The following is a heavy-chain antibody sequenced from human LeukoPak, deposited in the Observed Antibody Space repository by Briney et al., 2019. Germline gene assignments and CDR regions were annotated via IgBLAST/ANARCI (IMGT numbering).Heavy chain of an antibody. CDR2: INPSGGST. D-gene: IGHD2-2*01. CDR3: ARGIVVKPSANWFDP. Sequence: ASVKVSCKASGYTFTSYYMHWVRQAPGQGLEWMGIINPSGGSTSYAQKFQGRVTMTRDTSTSTVYMELSSLRFEDTAVYYCARGIVVKPSANWFDPWGQGTPVTVSS. J-gene: IGHJ5*02. CDR1: GYTFTSYY. V-gene: IGHV1-46*01.